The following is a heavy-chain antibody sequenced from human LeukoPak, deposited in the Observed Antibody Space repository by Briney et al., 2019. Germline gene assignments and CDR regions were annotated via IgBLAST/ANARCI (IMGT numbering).Heavy chain of an antibody. V-gene: IGHV3-21*01. CDR3: VRDLGYCSGGSCYIPIYFDY. Sequence: GGSLRLSCAASGFTFSSYSMNWVRQAPGKGLEWVSSISSSSSYIYYADSVKGRFTISRDNAKNSLYLQMNSLRAEDTAVYYCVRDLGYCSGGSCYIPIYFDYWGQGTLVTVSS. J-gene: IGHJ4*02. D-gene: IGHD2-15*01. CDR2: ISSSSSYI. CDR1: GFTFSSYS.